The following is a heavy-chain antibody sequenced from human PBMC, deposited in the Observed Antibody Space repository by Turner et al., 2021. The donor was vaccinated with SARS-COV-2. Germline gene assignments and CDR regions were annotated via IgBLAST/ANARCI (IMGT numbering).Heavy chain of an antibody. J-gene: IGHJ4*02. V-gene: IGHV3-74*01. D-gene: IGHD6-13*01. CDR3: ATSRSFDY. CDR1: GFTFSSYW. Sequence: EVQLVESGGGLVQPGGSLRLSCAASGFTFSSYWMHWVRQAPGQGLMWVSRIDTDGSTTSYADSVKGRFTISRDNAKNTLYLQMNSLRAEDTAVYYCATSRSFDYWGQGTLVTVSS. CDR2: IDTDGSTT.